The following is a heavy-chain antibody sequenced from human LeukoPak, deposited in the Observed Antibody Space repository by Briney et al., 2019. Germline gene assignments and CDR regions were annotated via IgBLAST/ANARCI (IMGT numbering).Heavy chain of an antibody. CDR3: AELGITMIGGV. Sequence: PGGSLRLSCVASGFIFSNYWMSWVRRAPGKGLEWVSYISSSGSTIYYADSVKGRFTISRDNAKNSLYLQMNSLRAEDTAVYYCAELGITMIGGVWGKGTTVTISS. J-gene: IGHJ6*04. D-gene: IGHD3-10*02. V-gene: IGHV3-48*04. CDR1: GFIFSNYW. CDR2: ISSSGSTI.